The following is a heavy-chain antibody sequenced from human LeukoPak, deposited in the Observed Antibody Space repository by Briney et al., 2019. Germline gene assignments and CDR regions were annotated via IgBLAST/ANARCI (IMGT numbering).Heavy chain of an antibody. J-gene: IGHJ4*02. CDR2: INTGNSNT. CDR3: ATANNWNYALGY. V-gene: IGHV1-18*01. CDR1: GDTFIRYG. D-gene: IGHD1-7*01. Sequence: ASVKVSCKASGDTFIRYGITWVRQAPGQGLEWMGWINTGNSNTNYGQKFQGRVTVTTDTSAGTAYMELRSLRSDDTAMYYCATANNWNYALGYWGQGTLVTVSS.